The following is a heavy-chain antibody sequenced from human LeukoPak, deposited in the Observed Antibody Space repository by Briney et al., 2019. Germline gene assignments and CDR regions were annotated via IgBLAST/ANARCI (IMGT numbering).Heavy chain of an antibody. V-gene: IGHV4-34*01. Sequence: SETLALICAVWGRLFRGYYWSWTRQHSGRGLEGMVEINHSGITNYNPSLRSRVTISVDTSKNQFSLQLRSVTAADTAVYYCARGQGTGSGSYYNVNFDCWGQGTLVTVSS. CDR2: INHSGIT. D-gene: IGHD3-10*01. CDR1: GRLFRGYY. J-gene: IGHJ4*02. CDR3: ARGQGTGSGSYYNVNFDC.